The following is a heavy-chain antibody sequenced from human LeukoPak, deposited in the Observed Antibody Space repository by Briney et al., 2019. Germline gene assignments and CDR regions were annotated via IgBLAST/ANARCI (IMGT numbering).Heavy chain of an antibody. CDR2: VYYSGET. J-gene: IGHJ4*02. V-gene: IGHV4-59*11. D-gene: IGHD2-21*01. CDR3: ARLQGDSTAIFDY. Sequence: SETLSLTCTVSGGSINGHYWSWIRQPPAKGLEWVGYVYYSGETNYNPSLKSRVTISVDTSKNQFSLKLTSVTAADTAVYYCARLQGDSTAIFDYWGQGILVSVSS. CDR1: GGSINGHY.